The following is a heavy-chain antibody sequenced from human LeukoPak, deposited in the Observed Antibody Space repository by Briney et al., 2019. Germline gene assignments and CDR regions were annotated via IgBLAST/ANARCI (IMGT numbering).Heavy chain of an antibody. D-gene: IGHD5-12*01. Sequence: PGGSLRLSCAASGFTVSSNYMTWVRQSPGKGLEWVSVIYSGGSTYYADSVKGRFTISRDNSKNSLYLQMNSLRAEDTAVYYCARDRVVAPYYFDYWGQGTLVTVSS. CDR1: GFTVSSNY. CDR2: IYSGGST. V-gene: IGHV3-53*01. CDR3: ARDRVVAPYYFDY. J-gene: IGHJ4*02.